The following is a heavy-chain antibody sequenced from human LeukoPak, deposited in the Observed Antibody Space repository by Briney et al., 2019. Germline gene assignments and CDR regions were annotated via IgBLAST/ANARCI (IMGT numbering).Heavy chain of an antibody. CDR2: IYHSGST. D-gene: IGHD3-22*01. J-gene: IGHJ6*03. Sequence: SQTLSLTCAVSGGSISSGGYSWSWIRQPPGKGLEWIGYIYHSGSTYYNPSLKSRVTISVARSKNQFSLKLISVTAADTAVYYCVRVIGAPNYYYYMDVWGKGTTVTVSS. CDR1: GGSISSGGYS. CDR3: VRVIGAPNYYYYMDV. V-gene: IGHV4-30-2*01.